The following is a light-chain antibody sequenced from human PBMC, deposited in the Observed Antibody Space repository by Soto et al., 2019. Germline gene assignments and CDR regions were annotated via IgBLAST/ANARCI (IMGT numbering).Light chain of an antibody. CDR3: QVWDSSSDHHVV. V-gene: IGLV3-21*04. Sequence: SYELTQPPSVSVAPGKTARITCGGNNIGSKSVHWYQQKPGQAPVLVIYYDSDRPSGIPERFSGSNSGNTATLTISRVEAGDEADYYCQVWDSSSDHHVVFGGGTQLTGL. J-gene: IGLJ2*01. CDR2: YDS. CDR1: NIGSKS.